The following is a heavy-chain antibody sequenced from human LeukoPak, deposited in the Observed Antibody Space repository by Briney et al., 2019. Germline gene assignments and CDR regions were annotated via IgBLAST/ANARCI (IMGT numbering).Heavy chain of an antibody. CDR2: INHSGST. Sequence: SETLSLTCAVYGGSFSGYYWSWIRQPPGKGLEWIGEINHSGSTNYNPSLKSRVTMSVDTSKNQFSLKLSSVTAADTAVYYCARDGYCSSTSCYINWFDPWGQGTLVTVSS. D-gene: IGHD2-2*03. V-gene: IGHV4-34*01. J-gene: IGHJ5*02. CDR3: ARDGYCSSTSCYINWFDP. CDR1: GGSFSGYY.